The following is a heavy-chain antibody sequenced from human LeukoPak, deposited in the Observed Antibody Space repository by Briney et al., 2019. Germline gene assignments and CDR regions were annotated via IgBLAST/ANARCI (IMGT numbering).Heavy chain of an antibody. CDR3: ARLTYYDILTGWRNWFDP. CDR2: IYYSGST. V-gene: IGHV4-61*01. J-gene: IGHJ5*02. Sequence: SQTLSLTCTVSGGSVSSGSYYWSWIRQPPGKGLEWIGYIYYSGSTNYNPSLKSRVTMSVDTSKNQFSLKLSSVTAADTAVYYCARLTYYDILTGWRNWFDPWGQGTLVTVSS. D-gene: IGHD3-9*01. CDR1: GGSVSSGSYY.